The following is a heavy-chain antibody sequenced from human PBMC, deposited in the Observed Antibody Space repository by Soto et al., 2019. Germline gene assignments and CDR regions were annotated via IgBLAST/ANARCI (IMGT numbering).Heavy chain of an antibody. CDR2: INGSGGIT. V-gene: IGHV3-23*01. CDR1: GFTFGTSD. J-gene: IGHJ5*02. CDR3: VNNSGWFNT. D-gene: IGHD3-10*01. Sequence: QLLQSGGGLVQPGGSLTLSCAASGFTFGTSDMSWVRQAPGEGLEWVSTINGSGGITYYADSVKGRFTISRDNSRNTVYLQMNSRRGDTTALYYWVNNSGWFNTWGQGALVTVSS.